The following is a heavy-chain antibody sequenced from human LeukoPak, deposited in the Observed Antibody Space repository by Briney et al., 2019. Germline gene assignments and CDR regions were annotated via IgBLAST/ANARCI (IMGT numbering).Heavy chain of an antibody. CDR3: ARAGGLWFENHAFDI. Sequence: GESLRISCKGSGCSFTSYWISWVRQMPGKGLEWMGRIDPSDSYTNYSPSFQGHVTISADKSISTAYLQWSSLKVSDTAMYYCARAGGLWFENHAFDIWGQGTMVTVSS. D-gene: IGHD3-10*01. CDR2: IDPSDSYT. J-gene: IGHJ3*02. CDR1: GCSFTSYW. V-gene: IGHV5-10-1*01.